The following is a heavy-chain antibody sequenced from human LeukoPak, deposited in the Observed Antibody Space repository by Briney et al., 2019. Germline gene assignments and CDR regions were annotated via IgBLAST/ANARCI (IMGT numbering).Heavy chain of an antibody. CDR1: GFPVSSNY. CDR2: IYSGGST. CDR3: AREYSGSFSGGFDP. J-gene: IGHJ5*02. V-gene: IGHV3-66*02. Sequence: GGSLRLSFAASGFPVSSNYMRWVRPAPGKGLEWVSVIYSGGSTYYADSVKGRFTISRDNSKNTLYLQMNSLRAEDTAVYYCAREYSGSFSGGFDPWGQGTLVTVSS. D-gene: IGHD1-26*01.